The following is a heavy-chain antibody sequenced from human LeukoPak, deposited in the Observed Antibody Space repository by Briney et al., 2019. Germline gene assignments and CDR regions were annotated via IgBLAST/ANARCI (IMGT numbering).Heavy chain of an antibody. CDR3: ARTGAAGMYNWLDP. CDR2: IYPGDSDT. J-gene: IGHJ5*02. Sequence: GESLRISCKASGYTFATYWIAWVRPMPGKGLEWMGIIYPGDSDTRYSPSFQGHVTISADRSISTAYLQWSSLRASDTAMYYCARTGAAGMYNWLDPWGQGTLVTVSS. D-gene: IGHD6-13*01. V-gene: IGHV5-51*01. CDR1: GYTFATYW.